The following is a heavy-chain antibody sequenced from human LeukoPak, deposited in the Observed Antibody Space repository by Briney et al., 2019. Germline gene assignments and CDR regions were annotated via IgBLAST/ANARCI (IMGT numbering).Heavy chain of an antibody. D-gene: IGHD3-10*01. CDR1: GGSISSSSYY. CDR3: ASEQGFGELLTFDY. Sequence: SETLSLTXTVSGGSISSSSYYWGWSRQPPGKGLEWIGSIYYSGSTYYNPSLKSRVTISVDTSKNQFSLKLSSVTAADTAVYYCASEQGFGELLTFDYWGQGTLVTVSS. CDR2: IYYSGST. J-gene: IGHJ4*02. V-gene: IGHV4-39*01.